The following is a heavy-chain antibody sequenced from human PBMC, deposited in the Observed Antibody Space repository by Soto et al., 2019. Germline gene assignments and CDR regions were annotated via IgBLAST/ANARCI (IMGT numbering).Heavy chain of an antibody. D-gene: IGHD2-2*01. V-gene: IGHV1-18*01. CDR3: ARAHAVGYCISASCYAWFAP. J-gene: IGHJ5*02. CDR1: GYTFTSYG. Sequence: QVQLVQSGAEVKKPGASVKVSCKASGYTFTSYGISWVRQAPGQGLEWMGWISAYNGNTNYAQKLQGRVTMTTDTATSTAYMELRRLRSDDTAVYSCARAHAVGYCISASCYAWFAPSGQGTLVTVSS. CDR2: ISAYNGNT.